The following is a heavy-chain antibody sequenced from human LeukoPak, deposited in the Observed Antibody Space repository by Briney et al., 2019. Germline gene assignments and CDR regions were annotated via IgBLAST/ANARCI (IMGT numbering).Heavy chain of an antibody. CDR2: IKQDGSEK. D-gene: IGHD3-10*01. CDR3: ARRHHFGFLDS. V-gene: IGHV3-7*04. Sequence: GGSLRLSCAASGFTFSNYAMTWVRQAPGKGLEWVANIKQDGSEKYYVDSVKGRFTISRDNAKNSVYPQMNSLRAEDTAVYYCARRHHFGFLDSWGQGTLVTVSS. J-gene: IGHJ4*02. CDR1: GFTFSNYA.